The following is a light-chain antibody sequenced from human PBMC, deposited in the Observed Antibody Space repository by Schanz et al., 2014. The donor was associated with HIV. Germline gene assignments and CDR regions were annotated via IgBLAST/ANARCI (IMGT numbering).Light chain of an antibody. CDR3: LHYNDFTST. J-gene: IGKJ2*01. CDR1: QSISAW. Sequence: DIQMTQSPSTLSASVGDRVSITCRASQSISAWLAWYQQKPGRAPKLLIYEASTLETGVPSRFSGSGSGTEFTLTISSLHPDDFATYFCLHYNDFTSTFGQGTNLEIK. V-gene: IGKV1-5*03. CDR2: EAS.